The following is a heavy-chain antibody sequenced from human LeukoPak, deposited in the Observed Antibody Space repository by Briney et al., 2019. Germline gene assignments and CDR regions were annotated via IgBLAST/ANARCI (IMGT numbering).Heavy chain of an antibody. CDR2: INPSGGST. V-gene: IGHV1-46*01. Sequence: ASVKVSCKASGYTFTSYYMHWVRQAPGQGLEWMEIINPSGGSTSYAQKFQGRVTMTRDTSTSTVYMELSSLRSEETAVYYCASPSYYDFWSGYYPLDYWGQGTLVTVSS. CDR3: ASPSYYDFWSGYYPLDY. J-gene: IGHJ4*02. D-gene: IGHD3-3*01. CDR1: GYTFTSYY.